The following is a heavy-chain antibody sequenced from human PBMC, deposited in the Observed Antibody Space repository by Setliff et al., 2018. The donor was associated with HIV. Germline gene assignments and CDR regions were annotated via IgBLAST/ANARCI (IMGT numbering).Heavy chain of an antibody. CDR2: MNPNSGNT. CDR1: GYTFTSYD. Sequence: GASVKVSCKASGYTFTSYDINWVRQATGQGLEWMGWMNPNSGNTGYAQKFQGRVAMTIDTSTNSAYMELRSLRSDDTAVYYCATSSAGLCLDYWGQGTLVTVSS. D-gene: IGHD2-2*01. CDR3: ATSSAGLCLDY. J-gene: IGHJ4*02. V-gene: IGHV1-8*02.